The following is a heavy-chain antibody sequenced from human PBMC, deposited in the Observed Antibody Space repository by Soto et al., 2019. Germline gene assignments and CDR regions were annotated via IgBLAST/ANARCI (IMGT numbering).Heavy chain of an antibody. Sequence: SETLSLTCTVSGGSISSYYWSWIRQPPGKGLEWIGYIYYSGSTNYNPSLKSRVTISVDTSKNQFSLKLSAVTAADTAVYYCARMRGSYRNLYYFDYWGQGTLVTVSS. V-gene: IGHV4-59*01. D-gene: IGHD3-16*02. CDR1: GGSISSYY. CDR3: ARMRGSYRNLYYFDY. CDR2: IYYSGST. J-gene: IGHJ4*02.